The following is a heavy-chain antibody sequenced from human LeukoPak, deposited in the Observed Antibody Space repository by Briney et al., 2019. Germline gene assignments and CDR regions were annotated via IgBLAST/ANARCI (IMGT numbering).Heavy chain of an antibody. CDR1: GFTFDDYA. D-gene: IGHD3-10*01. CDR3: VRVLFSNSGY. V-gene: IGHV3-74*01. CDR2: INSDGSST. Sequence: TGGSLRLSCAASGFTFDDYAMHWVRQAPGKGLVWVSRINSDGSSTNYADFVKGRFTISRDNAKNTLYLQMNSLRAEDTAMYYCVRVLFSNSGYWGQGTLVTVSS. J-gene: IGHJ4*02.